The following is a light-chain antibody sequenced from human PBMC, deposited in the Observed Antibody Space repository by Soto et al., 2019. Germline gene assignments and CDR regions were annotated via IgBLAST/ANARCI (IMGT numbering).Light chain of an antibody. CDR1: SSDVGGYAD. CDR3: HSYTTTSTFWL. J-gene: IGLJ3*02. CDR2: DVI. V-gene: IGLV2-14*01. Sequence: QSALTQPASVSGSPGQSVTISCSGTSSDVGGYADVSWNQPHPGKAPKLMIYDVINRPSGVSNRFSGSKSGNTASLTISGLQAEDDADDYCHSYTTTSTFWLFGGGTKLTVL.